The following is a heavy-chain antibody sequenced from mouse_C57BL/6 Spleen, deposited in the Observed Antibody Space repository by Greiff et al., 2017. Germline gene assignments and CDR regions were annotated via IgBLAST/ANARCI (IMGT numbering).Heavy chain of an antibody. CDR2: IHPNSGST. CDR3: ARSSYDYDGWDYAMDY. CDR1: GYTFTSYW. J-gene: IGHJ4*01. D-gene: IGHD2-4*01. V-gene: IGHV1-64*01. Sequence: VQLQQPGAELVKPGASVKLSCKASGYTFTSYWMHWVKQRPGQGLEWIGMIHPNSGSTNYNEKFKSKATLTVDKSSSTAYMQLSSLTSEDSAVYYCARSSYDYDGWDYAMDYWGQGTSVTVSS.